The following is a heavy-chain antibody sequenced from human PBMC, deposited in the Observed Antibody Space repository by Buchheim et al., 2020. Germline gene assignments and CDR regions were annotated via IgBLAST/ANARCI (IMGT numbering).Heavy chain of an antibody. J-gene: IGHJ6*02. Sequence: EVQLVESGGGLVQPGGSLRLSCAASGFTVSSNYMSWVRQAPGKGLEWVSVIYSGGSTYYADSGRGRFTISRDNSKKTLFLQMNSLRAEDTAVYYCARDRITDYYYYYSGMDVWGQVTT. D-gene: IGHD1-14*01. V-gene: IGHV3-66*01. CDR2: IYSGGST. CDR3: ARDRITDYYYYYSGMDV. CDR1: GFTVSSNY.